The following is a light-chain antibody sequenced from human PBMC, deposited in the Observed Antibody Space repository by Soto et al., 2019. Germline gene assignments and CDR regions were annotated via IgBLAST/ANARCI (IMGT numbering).Light chain of an antibody. CDR3: QQYYSTPS. J-gene: IGKJ5*01. CDR1: QSVLFSSNNKNY. Sequence: DIVMTQSPDSLAVSLGERATINCKSSQSVLFSSNNKNYLAWYQQKPGQPPKLLIYWASTRESGVPDRFSGRGSGTDYTLTISSLQAEDVAVYYCQQYYSTPSFGQGTRLEI. V-gene: IGKV4-1*01. CDR2: WAS.